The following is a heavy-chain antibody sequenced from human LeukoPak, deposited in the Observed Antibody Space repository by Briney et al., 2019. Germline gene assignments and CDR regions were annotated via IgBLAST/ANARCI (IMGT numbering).Heavy chain of an antibody. V-gene: IGHV4-61*01. CDR1: GVSVSSSSYC. Sequence: SETLSLTCTVSGVSVSSSSYCWTWIRQPPVKGLEWIGYFYYSGNTNYNPSLKSRITMSIDTSKNQFSLRLTSVTAADTAVYYCARGSSGWPYYFDYWSQGTLVTVSS. J-gene: IGHJ4*01. CDR2: FYYSGNT. CDR3: ARGSSGWPYYFDY. D-gene: IGHD3-22*01.